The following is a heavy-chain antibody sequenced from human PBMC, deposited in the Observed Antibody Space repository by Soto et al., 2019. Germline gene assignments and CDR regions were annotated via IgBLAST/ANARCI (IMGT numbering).Heavy chain of an antibody. Sequence: QVQLVQSGAEVKKPGASVKVSCKASGYTFTSYYMHWVRQAPGQRLEWMGRINPSGGSTSYPQKFQDRVNVTRDTSTSTVYMELSSLRSEDTAVYYCARASSGWSPNDYWGQGTLVTVSS. CDR1: GYTFTSYY. CDR2: INPSGGST. D-gene: IGHD6-19*01. V-gene: IGHV1-46*01. CDR3: ARASSGWSPNDY. J-gene: IGHJ4*02.